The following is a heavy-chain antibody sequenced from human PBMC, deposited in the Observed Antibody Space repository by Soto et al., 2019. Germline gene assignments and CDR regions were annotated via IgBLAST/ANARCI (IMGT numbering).Heavy chain of an antibody. Sequence: ESGPTLVNPTQTLRLTCTFSGFSLSTSGVGVVWIRQPPGKALERLALIYWHDDKRYSPSLKNRLTITKDTSKNQVVLTMTNMDPVDTATYYCAHAIVATGHFEYWGQGILVTVSS. V-gene: IGHV2-5*01. CDR3: AHAIVATGHFEY. CDR2: IYWHDDK. J-gene: IGHJ4*02. CDR1: GFSLSTSGVG. D-gene: IGHD5-12*01.